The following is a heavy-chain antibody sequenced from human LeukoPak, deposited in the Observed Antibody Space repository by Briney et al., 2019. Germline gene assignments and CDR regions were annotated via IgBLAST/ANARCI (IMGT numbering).Heavy chain of an antibody. Sequence: PSETLSLTGAVYGGSFSDYHWSWIPQPPGKGLEWIGDINHSGSTNYNPSLKSRVTISVDTYKKKCSLRLSSVTAADTAVYYCAREYGDYAVNWFDPWGQGTLVTVSS. J-gene: IGHJ5*02. V-gene: IGHV4-34*01. CDR2: INHSGST. CDR3: AREYGDYAVNWFDP. CDR1: GGSFSDYH. D-gene: IGHD4-17*01.